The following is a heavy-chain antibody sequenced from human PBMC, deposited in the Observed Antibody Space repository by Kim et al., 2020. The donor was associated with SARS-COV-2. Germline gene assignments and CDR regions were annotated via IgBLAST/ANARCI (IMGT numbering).Heavy chain of an antibody. D-gene: IGHD3-3*01. CDR1: GFTFSSYG. V-gene: IGHV3-33*01. CDR3: ARGSYQNYDFWSGSSDSLHV. Sequence: GGSLRLSCAPSGFTFSSYGMHWVRQAPGKGLEWVAIIWYDGSNEYYADSVRGRFTISRDNSKKTLYLQMNSLRAEDTAVYYCARGSYQNYDFWSGSSDSLHVWGQGTTVTVSS. J-gene: IGHJ6*02. CDR2: IWYDGSNE.